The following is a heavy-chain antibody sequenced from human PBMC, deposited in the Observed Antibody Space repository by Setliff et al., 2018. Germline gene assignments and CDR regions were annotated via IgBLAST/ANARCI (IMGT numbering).Heavy chain of an antibody. CDR3: ARDLIRGAPNWFDP. V-gene: IGHV3-33*01. CDR2: IWSDGINK. CDR1: GFTFSTHA. J-gene: IGHJ5*02. D-gene: IGHD3-10*01. Sequence: GGSLRLSCGASGFTFSTHAMHWVRQAPGKGLEWVAMIWSDGINKFYGGPVKGRFIVSRDNSKNTVFLQMNDLRAEDTAVYYCARDLIRGAPNWFDPWGQGTLVTVSS.